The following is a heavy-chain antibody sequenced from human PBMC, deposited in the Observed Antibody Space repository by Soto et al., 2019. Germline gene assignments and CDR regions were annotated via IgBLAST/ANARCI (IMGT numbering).Heavy chain of an antibody. V-gene: IGHV4-30-2*01. D-gene: IGHD6-13*01. CDR3: ASDSSPYYGMDV. CDR2: IYHSGST. Sequence: PSETLSLTCAVSGGSISSGGYSWSWIRQPPGKGLEWIGYIYHSGSTYYNPSLKSRVTISVDRSKNQFCLKLSSVTAADTAVYYCASDSSPYYGMDVWGQGTKVTVSS. J-gene: IGHJ6*02. CDR1: GGSISSGGYS.